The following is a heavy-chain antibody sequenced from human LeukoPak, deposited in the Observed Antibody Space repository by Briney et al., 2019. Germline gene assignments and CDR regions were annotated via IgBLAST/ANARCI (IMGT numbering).Heavy chain of an antibody. Sequence: PGGSLRLSCAASGFTFSDYYMSWIRQAPGKGLEWVSYISSSSSYTNYADSVKGRFTISRDNAKNSLYLQMNSLRAEDTAVYYCARGPTGHLFDYWGQGTLVTVSS. CDR3: ARGPTGHLFDY. D-gene: IGHD1-1*01. CDR2: ISSSSSYT. CDR1: GFTFSDYY. J-gene: IGHJ4*02. V-gene: IGHV3-11*05.